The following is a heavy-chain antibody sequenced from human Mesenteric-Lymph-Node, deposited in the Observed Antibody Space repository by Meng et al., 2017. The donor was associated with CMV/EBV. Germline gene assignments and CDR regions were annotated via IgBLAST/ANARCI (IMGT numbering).Heavy chain of an antibody. CDR3: ARVREAYSNLDYFDY. CDR1: GFTFSNAW. Sequence: GESLKISCAASGFTFSNAWMSWVRQAPGKGLERVGRIKSKTDGGTTDYADSVKGRFTISRDNAKNTLYLQMNSLRDEDTAVYFCARVREAYSNLDYFDYWGQGTLVTVSS. CDR2: IKSKTDGGTT. D-gene: IGHD4-11*01. V-gene: IGHV3-15*05. J-gene: IGHJ4*02.